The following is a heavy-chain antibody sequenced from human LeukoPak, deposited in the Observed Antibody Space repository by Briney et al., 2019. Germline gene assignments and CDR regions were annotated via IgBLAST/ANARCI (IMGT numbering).Heavy chain of an antibody. CDR1: GFTFSNYW. J-gene: IGHJ4*02. V-gene: IGHV3-7*03. Sequence: GGSLRLSCVVSGFTFSNYWMTWVRQAPGKGREWVANIKQDGSEKYYVDSVKGRFTISRDNAKNSLYLQMNSLRAEDTAVYYCATAGIAVAGILFDYWGQGTLVTVSS. D-gene: IGHD6-19*01. CDR3: ATAGIAVAGILFDY. CDR2: IKQDGSEK.